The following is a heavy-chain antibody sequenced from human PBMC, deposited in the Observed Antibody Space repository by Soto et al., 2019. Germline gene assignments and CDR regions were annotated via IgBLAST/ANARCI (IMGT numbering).Heavy chain of an antibody. D-gene: IGHD1-26*01. CDR1: GDSVSSNSAG. J-gene: IGHJ4*01. CDR3: ARGEQYSGRIFDY. CDR2: TYYRSKGYY. V-gene: IGHV6-1*01. Sequence: QVQLQQSGPGLVKPSQTLSLTCAITGDSVSSNSAGWSWVRQSPSRGLEWLGRTYYRSKGYYEYEVSVRGRITINPDTSKNQYSLQLNSVTPDATAVYFCARGEQYSGRIFDYWGQGTLVTVSS.